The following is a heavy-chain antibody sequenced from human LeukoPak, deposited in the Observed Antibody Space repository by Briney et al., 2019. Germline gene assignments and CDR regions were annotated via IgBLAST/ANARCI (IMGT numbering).Heavy chain of an antibody. D-gene: IGHD6-6*01. CDR3: AKESAARPSPNWFDP. V-gene: IGHV3-30*18. J-gene: IGHJ5*02. CDR1: GFTFSSYG. CDR2: ISYDGSNK. Sequence: PGGSLRLSCAASGFTFSSYGMHWVRQAPGKGLEWVAVISYDGSNKYYADSVKGRFTISRDNSKNTLYLQMNSLRAEDTAVYYCAKESAARPSPNWFDPWGQGTLVTVSS.